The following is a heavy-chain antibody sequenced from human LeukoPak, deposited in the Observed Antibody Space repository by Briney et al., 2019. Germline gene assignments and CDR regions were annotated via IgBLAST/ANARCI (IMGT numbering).Heavy chain of an antibody. V-gene: IGHV4-61*02. J-gene: IGHJ6*03. CDR1: GVSISSGSYQ. D-gene: IGHD2-2*01. CDR3: ARGVVPAATSYYYYSYTDV. Sequence: SETLSLTCSVSGVSISSGSYQGSWVRQPAGKGLEGIGRIYTRGSTPYTPSLKSRVTISVETSKNQFSLKLSSVTAAHTAVYYCARGVVPAATSYYYYSYTDVWGKGTTVPVSS. CDR2: IYTRGST.